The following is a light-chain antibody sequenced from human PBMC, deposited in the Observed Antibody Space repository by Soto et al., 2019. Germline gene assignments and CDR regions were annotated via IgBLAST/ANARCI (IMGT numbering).Light chain of an antibody. Sequence: EIVLTQSPGTLSLSPGEGATLSCRASQSVSSDYLAWYQHKPGQAPRLLIYGASSRATGIPDRFSGSGSGTDFTLTISRLEPEDFAVYYCQQYETSPRTFGQGTKVDIK. CDR1: QSVSSDY. CDR2: GAS. V-gene: IGKV3-20*01. CDR3: QQYETSPRT. J-gene: IGKJ1*01.